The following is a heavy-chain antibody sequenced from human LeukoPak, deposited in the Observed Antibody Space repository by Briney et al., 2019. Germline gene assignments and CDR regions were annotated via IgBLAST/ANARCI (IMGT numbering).Heavy chain of an antibody. D-gene: IGHD3-10*01. CDR3: ARGGVINGDFDY. V-gene: IGHV1-8*01. CDR2: MNPNSGNT. CDR1: GYTFTSYD. Sequence: ASVKVSCKASGYTFTSYDINWVRQATGQGLEWMGWMNPNSGNTGYAQKFQGRVTMTRNTSISTAYMELSSLRSEDTAVYYCARGGVINGDFDYWGQGTLVTVSS. J-gene: IGHJ4*02.